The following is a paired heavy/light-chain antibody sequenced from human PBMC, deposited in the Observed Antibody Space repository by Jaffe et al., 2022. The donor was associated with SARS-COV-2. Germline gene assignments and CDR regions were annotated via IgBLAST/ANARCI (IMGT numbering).Light chain of an antibody. CDR1: QSVSTY. Sequence: EIVLTQSPATLSLSPGERTTLSCRASQSVSTYLAWYQQKPGQAPRLLIYDASKRATGIPARFSGSGSGTDFTLTISSLEPEDFAVYYCQQRSKWPPQLTFGGGTKVEIK. CDR2: DAS. V-gene: IGKV3-11*01. J-gene: IGKJ4*01. CDR3: QQRSKWPPQLT.
Heavy chain of an antibody. V-gene: IGHV4-31*03. Sequence: QVQLQESGPGLVKPSQTLSLTCTVSGGSISSGGYYWSWIRQHPGKGLEWIGYIDYSGSAYYNPSLMSRVIISVDTSKNQFSLKLTSVTAADTAVYYCARTAVAGIWYFQHWGQGTLVTVSS. D-gene: IGHD6-13*01. CDR3: ARTAVAGIWYFQH. CDR2: IDYSGSA. CDR1: GGSISSGGYY. J-gene: IGHJ1*01.